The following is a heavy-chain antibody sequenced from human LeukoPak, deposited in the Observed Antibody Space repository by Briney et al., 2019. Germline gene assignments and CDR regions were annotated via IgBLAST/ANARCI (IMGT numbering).Heavy chain of an antibody. J-gene: IGHJ3*02. CDR1: GFTFSSYA. CDR3: ATAVAVLRSLEWPPRGAFDI. V-gene: IGHV3-23*01. Sequence: GGSLRLSCAASGFTFSSYAMSWVRQAPGKGLEWVSAISGSGGSTYYADSVKGRFTISRDNSKNTLYLQMNSLRAEDTAVYYCATAVAVLRSLEWPPRGAFDIWGQGTMVTVSS. CDR2: ISGSGGST. D-gene: IGHD3-3*01.